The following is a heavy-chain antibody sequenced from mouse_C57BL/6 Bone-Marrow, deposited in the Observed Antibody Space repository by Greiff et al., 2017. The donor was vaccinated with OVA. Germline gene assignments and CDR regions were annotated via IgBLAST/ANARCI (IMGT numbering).Heavy chain of an antibody. Sequence: VKLQQPGAELVKPGASVKLSCKASGYTFTSYWMHWVKQRPGQGLEWIGMIHPNSGSTNYNEKFKSKATLTVDKSSSTAYMQLSSLTSEDSAVYYCARGLLSPWFAYWGQGTLVTVSA. CDR3: ARGLLSPWFAY. J-gene: IGHJ3*01. CDR2: IHPNSGST. V-gene: IGHV1-64*01. CDR1: GYTFTSYW. D-gene: IGHD1-1*01.